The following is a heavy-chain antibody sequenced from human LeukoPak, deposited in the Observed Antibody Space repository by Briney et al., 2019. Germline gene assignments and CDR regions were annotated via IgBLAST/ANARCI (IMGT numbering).Heavy chain of an antibody. CDR3: ATLMTTTTKDY. CDR1: GGSIRSENYY. CDR2: LYYSGNT. V-gene: IGHV4-39*01. Sequence: SETLSLTCNVSGGSIRSENYYWAWIRQPPGKGLEWIGSLYYSGNTYYNPSLKSRVTFSADSSKNQLSLKVKSVTAADTAVYYCATLMTTTTKDYWGQGTLVTVSS. D-gene: IGHD4-17*01. J-gene: IGHJ4*02.